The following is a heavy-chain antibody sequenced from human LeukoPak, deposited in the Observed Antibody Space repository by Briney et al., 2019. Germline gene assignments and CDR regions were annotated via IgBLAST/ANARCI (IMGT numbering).Heavy chain of an antibody. CDR1: GYTFTSYG. J-gene: IGHJ5*02. Sequence: GASVTVSCKASGYTFTSYGISWMRQAPGQGLEWMGWISAYNGNTNYAQKLQGRVTMTTDTSTTTAYMELRSLRYDDTAMYFCARLGYCSGGSCPTSYYNWFDPWGQGTLVTVSS. CDR2: ISAYNGNT. CDR3: ARLGYCSGGSCPTSYYNWFDP. V-gene: IGHV1-18*01. D-gene: IGHD2-15*01.